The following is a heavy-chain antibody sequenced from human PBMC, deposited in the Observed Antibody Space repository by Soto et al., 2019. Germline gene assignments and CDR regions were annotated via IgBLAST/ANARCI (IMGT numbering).Heavy chain of an antibody. CDR1: GGSFSGYY. CDR2: INHSGST. J-gene: IGHJ5*02. CDR3: ARWRVVPAAMRSRWFDP. D-gene: IGHD2-2*01. Sequence: QVQLQQWGAGLLKPSETLSLTCAVYGGSFSGYYWSWIRLPPGKGLEWIGEINHSGSTNYNPSLKRRVTISVDTSKNQFSLKLSSVTAADTAVYYCARWRVVPAAMRSRWFDPWGQGTLVTVSS. V-gene: IGHV4-34*01.